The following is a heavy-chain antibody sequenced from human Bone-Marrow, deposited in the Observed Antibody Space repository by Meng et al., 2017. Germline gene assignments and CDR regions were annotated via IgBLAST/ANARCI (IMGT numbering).Heavy chain of an antibody. CDR3: ARGTYSSSWNYYGMDV. D-gene: IGHD6-13*01. CDR2: ISYDGSNK. Sequence: LSLTCAASGFTFSSYEMNWVRQAPGKGLEWVAVISYDGSNKYYADSVKGRFTISRDNSKNTLYLQMNSLRAEDTAVYYCARGTYSSSWNYYGMDVWGQGTTVTVSS. J-gene: IGHJ6*02. V-gene: IGHV3-30*04. CDR1: GFTFSSYE.